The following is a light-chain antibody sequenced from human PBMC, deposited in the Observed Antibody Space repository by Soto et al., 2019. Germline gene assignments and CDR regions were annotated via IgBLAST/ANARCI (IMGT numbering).Light chain of an antibody. CDR1: SSDVGGYNS. J-gene: IGLJ2*01. V-gene: IGLV2-14*01. CDR2: GVS. CDR3: SSYTSSSPHVV. Sequence: QSALTQPASVSGSPGQSITISCTGTSSDVGGYNSVSWYQQHPGKAPKLMIYGVSTRPAGVSNRFSGSKSGNTASLTISGLQAEDEADYSCSSYTSSSPHVVFGGGTKLTVL.